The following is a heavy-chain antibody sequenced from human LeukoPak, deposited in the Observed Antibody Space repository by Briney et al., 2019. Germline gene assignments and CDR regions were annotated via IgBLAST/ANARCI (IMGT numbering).Heavy chain of an antibody. J-gene: IGHJ5*02. V-gene: IGHV4-59*08. CDR1: GGSMSSYN. Sequence: SETPSLTCTVSGGSMSSYNWSWIRQPPGKGLEWIGNIYYTGIADYNPSLKSRVTISVDTSKNQFSLKLSSVTAADTAVYSCARRGQWLEEGWFDPWGQGNLVTVSS. D-gene: IGHD6-19*01. CDR3: ARRGQWLEEGWFDP. CDR2: IYYTGIA.